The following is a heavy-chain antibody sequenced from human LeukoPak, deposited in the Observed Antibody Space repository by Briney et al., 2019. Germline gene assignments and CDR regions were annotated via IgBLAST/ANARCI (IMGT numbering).Heavy chain of an antibody. Sequence: GGYLRLSCAASGFTFSSYAMSWVRQAPGKGLEWVSAISGSGGSTYYADSVKGRFTISRDNSKNALYLQMNSLRAEDTAVYYCAKDRNDILTGHGPSGAEYFQHWGQGTLVTVSS. CDR3: AKDRNDILTGHGPSGAEYFQH. V-gene: IGHV3-23*01. CDR1: GFTFSSYA. D-gene: IGHD3-9*01. CDR2: ISGSGGST. J-gene: IGHJ1*01.